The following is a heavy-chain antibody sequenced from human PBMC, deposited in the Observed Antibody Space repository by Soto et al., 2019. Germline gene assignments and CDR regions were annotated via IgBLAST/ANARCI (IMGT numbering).Heavy chain of an antibody. J-gene: IGHJ3*02. D-gene: IGHD1-1*01. CDR3: ARDWNDGSNAFDI. CDR1: GGTLSSYA. CDR2: IIPIFGTA. V-gene: IGHV1-69*13. Sequence: ASVKVSCKASGGTLSSYAISWVRQAPGQGLEWMGGIIPIFGTANYAQKFQGRVTITADESTSTAYMELSSLRSEDTAVYYCARDWNDGSNAFDIWGQGTMVTVSS.